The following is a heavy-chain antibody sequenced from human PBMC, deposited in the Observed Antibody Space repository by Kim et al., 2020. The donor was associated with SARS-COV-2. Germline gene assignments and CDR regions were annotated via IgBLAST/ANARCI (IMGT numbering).Heavy chain of an antibody. CDR1: GFTFSSYD. J-gene: IGHJ3*02. V-gene: IGHV3-13*04. CDR3: ARGGAVGSIAFDI. Sequence: GGSLRLSCAASGFTFSSYDMHWVRQATGKGLEWVSAIGTAGDTYYPGSVKGRFTISRENAKNSLYLQMNSLRAGDTAVYYCARGGAVGSIAFDIWGQGTMVTVSS. D-gene: IGHD3-10*01. CDR2: IGTAGDT.